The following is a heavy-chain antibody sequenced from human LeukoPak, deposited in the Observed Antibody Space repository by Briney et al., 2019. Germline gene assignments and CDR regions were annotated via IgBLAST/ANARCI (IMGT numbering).Heavy chain of an antibody. CDR3: AKDHEAGDYFDY. Sequence: GGSLRLSCAASGFTFSNYAMSWVRPAPGKGLEWVSTFINNGRSTYHADSVKGRFTISRDNSKNTLFLQMNSLRAEDTAVYYCAKDHEAGDYFDYWGQGTLVTVSS. D-gene: IGHD3-16*01. CDR1: GFTFSNYA. CDR2: FINNGRST. V-gene: IGHV3-23*01. J-gene: IGHJ4*02.